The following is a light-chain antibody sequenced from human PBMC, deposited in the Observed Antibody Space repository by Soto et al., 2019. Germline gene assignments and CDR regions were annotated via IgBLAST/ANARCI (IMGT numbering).Light chain of an antibody. V-gene: IGLV2-11*01. CDR2: AVT. Sequence: QSALTQPRSVSGSPGQSVTISCTGTSSDVGGYEYVSWYLQYPGKAPKLMIYAVTRRPSGVPDRFSGSKSGNTASLTISGLQAEDEADYYCCSYAGSYTWVFGGGTKVTVL. CDR1: SSDVGGYEY. J-gene: IGLJ3*02. CDR3: CSYAGSYTWV.